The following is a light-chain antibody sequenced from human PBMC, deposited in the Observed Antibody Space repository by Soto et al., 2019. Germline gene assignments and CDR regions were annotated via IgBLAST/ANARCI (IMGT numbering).Light chain of an antibody. J-gene: IGKJ5*01. V-gene: IGKV3D-11*02. CDR1: QSVSYTF. Sequence: SGLTKYKNTLSLSPGERATLSFRASQSVSYTFLAWYQQKPGQAPRLLIYDVSNRATGIPARFSGSGSGTDFTLTISSLEPEDFAVYYCQQRNYWQVTFGHGTLLEIK. CDR2: DVS. CDR3: QQRNYWQVT.